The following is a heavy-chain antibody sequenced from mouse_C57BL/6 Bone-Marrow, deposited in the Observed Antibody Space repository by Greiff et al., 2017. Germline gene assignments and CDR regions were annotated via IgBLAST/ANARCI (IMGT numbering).Heavy chain of an antibody. CDR2: IYPGGGYT. Sequence: QVQLKQSGAELVRPGTSVKMSCKASGYTFTNYWIGWAKQRPGHGLEWIGDIYPGGGYTNYNEKFKGKATLTADKSSSTAYMQFGSLTSEDSAIYYCARSGYDPYYFDYWGQGTTLTVSS. J-gene: IGHJ2*01. CDR1: GYTFTNYW. D-gene: IGHD3-1*01. V-gene: IGHV1-63*01. CDR3: ARSGYDPYYFDY.